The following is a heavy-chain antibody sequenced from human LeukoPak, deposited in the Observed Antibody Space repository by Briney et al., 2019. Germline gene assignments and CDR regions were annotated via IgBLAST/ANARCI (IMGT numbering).Heavy chain of an antibody. V-gene: IGHV1-2*06. CDR1: GYTFTGYY. D-gene: IGHD3-22*01. J-gene: IGHJ5*02. Sequence: GASVKVSCKASGYTFTGYYMHWVRQAPGQGLEWMGRINPNSGGTNYAQKFQGRVTMTRDTSISTAYMELSRLRSDDTAVYYCARERITMIVVAPRSRNWFDPWGQGTLVTVSS. CDR2: INPNSGGT. CDR3: ARERITMIVVAPRSRNWFDP.